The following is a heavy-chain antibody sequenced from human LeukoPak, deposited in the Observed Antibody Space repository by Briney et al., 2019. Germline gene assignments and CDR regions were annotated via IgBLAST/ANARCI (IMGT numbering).Heavy chain of an antibody. D-gene: IGHD3-22*01. CDR3: AKMADYYYDSSGPFDY. V-gene: IGHV3-33*06. Sequence: GRSLRLSCAASGFTFSGYGMHWVRQAPGKGLEWVAVIWYDGSNKYYADSVKGRFTISRDNSKNTLYLQMNSLRAEDTAVYYCAKMADYYYDSSGPFDYWGQGTLVTVSS. CDR2: IWYDGSNK. J-gene: IGHJ4*02. CDR1: GFTFSGYG.